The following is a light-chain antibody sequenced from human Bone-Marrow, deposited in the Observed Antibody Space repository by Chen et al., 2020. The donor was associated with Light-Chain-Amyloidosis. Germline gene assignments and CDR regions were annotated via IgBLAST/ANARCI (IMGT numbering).Light chain of an antibody. J-gene: IGLJ2*01. CDR3: QSADSSGTYEVI. V-gene: IGLV3-25*03. CDR2: RDT. CDR1: DLPTKY. Sequence: SYELTQPPSLSVSPGQTARITCSGDDLPTKYAYGYQQKPGQAPVLVIQRDTERPAGISERFSGSNSGTTATLTISGVQAEDEADYHCQSADSSGTYEVIFGGGTKLTVL.